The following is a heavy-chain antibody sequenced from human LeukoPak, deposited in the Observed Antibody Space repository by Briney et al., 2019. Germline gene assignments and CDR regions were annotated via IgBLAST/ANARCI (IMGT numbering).Heavy chain of an antibody. Sequence: AGGSLRLSCAASGFTFSSYAMSWVRQAPGKGLEWVSAISGSGGSTYYADSVKGRFTISRDNSKNTLYLQMNSLRAEDTAVYYCAKDGRGNIEAEYLDYWGQGTLVTVSS. CDR3: AKDGRGNIEAEYLDY. J-gene: IGHJ4*02. V-gene: IGHV3-23*01. CDR2: ISGSGGST. CDR1: GFTFSSYA. D-gene: IGHD2/OR15-2a*01.